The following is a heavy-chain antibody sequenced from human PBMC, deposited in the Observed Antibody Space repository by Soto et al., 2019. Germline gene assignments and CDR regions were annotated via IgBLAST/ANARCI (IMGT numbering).Heavy chain of an antibody. J-gene: IGHJ4*02. D-gene: IGHD3-16*01. CDR2: IYYSGST. Sequence: SETLSLTCTVSGGSISSSSYYWSWIRQPPGKGLEWIGYIYYSGSTNYNPSLKSRVTISVDTSKNQFSLKLSSVTAADTAVYYCARDYVSHSIDYWGQGTLVTVSS. V-gene: IGHV4-61*01. CDR3: ARDYVSHSIDY. CDR1: GGSISSSSYY.